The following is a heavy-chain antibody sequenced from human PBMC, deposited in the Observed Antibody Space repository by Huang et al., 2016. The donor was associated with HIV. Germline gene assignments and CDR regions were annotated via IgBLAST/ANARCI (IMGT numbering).Heavy chain of an antibody. V-gene: IGHV4-59*11. J-gene: IGHJ4*02. Sequence: QVQLQESGPGLVKPSETLSLTCTVSGGSISSHYWSWIRQPPGKGLEWSGSIYYSGSTNQNPSLKSRVTISVDTSKNQFSLKLSSVTAADTAVYYCARADIPVAGYFDYWGQGTLVTVSS. CDR2: IYYSGST. D-gene: IGHD6-19*01. CDR3: ARADIPVAGYFDY. CDR1: GGSISSHY.